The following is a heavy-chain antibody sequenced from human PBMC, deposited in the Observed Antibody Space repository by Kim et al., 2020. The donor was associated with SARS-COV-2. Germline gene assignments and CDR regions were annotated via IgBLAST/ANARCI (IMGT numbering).Heavy chain of an antibody. V-gene: IGHV4-59*01. Sequence: SETLSLTCTVSSDSMTAYYWSWIRHFPGKGLEWIGYIFHSGNTNYSPSLKSRVIISWDTSRNQFSLALTSVTEADTAVSYCARSEGRASWHHFDYWGQG. J-gene: IGHJ4*02. D-gene: IGHD3-3*02. CDR2: IFHSGNT. CDR1: SDSMTAYY. CDR3: ARSEGRASWHHFDY.